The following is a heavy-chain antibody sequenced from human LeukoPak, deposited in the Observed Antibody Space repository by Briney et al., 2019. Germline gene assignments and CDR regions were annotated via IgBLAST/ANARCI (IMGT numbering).Heavy chain of an antibody. Sequence: PSETLSLTCAVYGGSFSGYYWSWIRQPPGKGLEWIGEINHSGSTNYNPSLKSRVTISVDTSKNQFSLKLSSVTAADTAVYYCARGLAYCGGDCSPTDPIADAFDIWGQGTMVTVSS. V-gene: IGHV4-34*01. D-gene: IGHD2-21*02. J-gene: IGHJ3*02. CDR1: GGSFSGYY. CDR2: INHSGST. CDR3: ARGLAYCGGDCSPTDPIADAFDI.